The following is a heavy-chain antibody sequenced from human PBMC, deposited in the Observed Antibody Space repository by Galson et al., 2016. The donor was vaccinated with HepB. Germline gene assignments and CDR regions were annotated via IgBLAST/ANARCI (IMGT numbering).Heavy chain of an antibody. Sequence: TLSLTCTVSGGFISSGGHYWSWVRQHPGQGLEWIGYIYYSGTTNYNSSLRSRVSISVDTSKNQFSLKLTSVTAADTATYYCARGLTYGQAWYGYTWGQGTLVTVSS. V-gene: IGHV4-30-4*01. J-gene: IGHJ5*02. D-gene: IGHD6-13*01. CDR1: GGFISSGGHY. CDR3: ARGLTYGQAWYGYT. CDR2: IYYSGTT.